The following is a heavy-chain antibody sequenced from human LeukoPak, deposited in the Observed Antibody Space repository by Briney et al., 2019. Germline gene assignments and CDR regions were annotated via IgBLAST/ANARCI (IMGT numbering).Heavy chain of an antibody. D-gene: IGHD2-15*01. CDR2: ISYDGSNK. J-gene: IGHJ4*02. V-gene: IGHV3-30*18. CDR3: AKDQRIGSSGSRKYYFDY. Sequence: GGSLRLSCAASGFTFSSYGMHWVRQAPGKGLEWVAVISYDGSNKYYADSVKGRFTISRDNSKNTLYLQMNSLRAEDTAVYFCAKDQRIGSSGSRKYYFDYWGQGTLVTVSS. CDR1: GFTFSSYG.